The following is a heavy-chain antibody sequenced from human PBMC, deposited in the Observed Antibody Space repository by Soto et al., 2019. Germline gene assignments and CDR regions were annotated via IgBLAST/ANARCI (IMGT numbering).Heavy chain of an antibody. CDR2: TYYRSKWYN. Sequence: SPTRALACAISGDSVSSNSAAWNWIRQSPSRGLEWLGRTYYRSKWYNDYAVSVKSRITINQDTSKNQFSLQLNSVTPADPAVYHCASARGWNDSWLDPWGQGTLVTVSS. V-gene: IGHV6-1*01. D-gene: IGHD1-1*01. J-gene: IGHJ5*02. CDR1: GDSVSSNSAA. CDR3: ASARGWNDSWLDP.